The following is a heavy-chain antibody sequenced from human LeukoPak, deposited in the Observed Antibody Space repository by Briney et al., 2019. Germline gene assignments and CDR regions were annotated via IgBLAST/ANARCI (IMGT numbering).Heavy chain of an antibody. V-gene: IGHV3-9*03. CDR2: ISWNSGSI. CDR3: AKGYYYDSSGSLALDY. CDR1: GFTFDDYA. D-gene: IGHD3-22*01. Sequence: GGSLRLSCAASGFTFDDYAMHWVRQAPGKGLEWVSGISWNSGSIGYADSVKGRFTISRDNAKNSLYLQMNSLRAEDMALYYCAKGYYYDSSGSLALDYWGQGTLVTVSS. J-gene: IGHJ4*02.